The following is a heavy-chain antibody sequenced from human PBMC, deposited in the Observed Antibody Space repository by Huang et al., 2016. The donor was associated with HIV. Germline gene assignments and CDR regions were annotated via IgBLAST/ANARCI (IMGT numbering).Heavy chain of an antibody. J-gene: IGHJ6*02. CDR3: AGRSGKIRGGDRNTSKCGMGV. V-gene: IGHV4-59*01. CDR1: GCSIRSYY. Sequence: QVQLQESGPRLVKLSGTLFLTCSVSGCSIRSYYWSWILQPPGKGMEWIGYIYFSVSTKNNPRIMKRLSVSTEKTMMEFSTKMTAVTATDAAANYCAGRSGKIRGGDRNTSKCGMGVWGQGTTVTVSS. CDR2: IYFSVST. D-gene: IGHD5-12*01.